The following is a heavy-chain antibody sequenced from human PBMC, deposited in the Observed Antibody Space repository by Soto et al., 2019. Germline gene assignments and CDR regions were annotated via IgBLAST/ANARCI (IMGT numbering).Heavy chain of an antibody. D-gene: IGHD1-26*01. Sequence: GASVKVSCKASGGTFSSYAISWVRQAPGQGLEWMGGIIPIFGTANYAQKFQGRVTITADESTSTAYMELSSLRSEDTAVYYCASGTAIYSAPIDYWGQGTLVTVSS. CDR2: IIPIFGTA. V-gene: IGHV1-69*13. J-gene: IGHJ4*02. CDR3: ASGTAIYSAPIDY. CDR1: GGTFSSYA.